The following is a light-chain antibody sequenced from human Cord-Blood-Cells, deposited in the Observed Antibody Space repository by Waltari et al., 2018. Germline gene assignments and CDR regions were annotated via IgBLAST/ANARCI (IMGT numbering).Light chain of an antibody. V-gene: IGLV2-11*01. CDR1: SSDVGGYNY. J-gene: IGLJ3*02. CDR2: DVS. CDR3: CSYAGSYTWV. Sequence: QSALTQPRSVSGSPGQSVTISCTGTSSDVGGYNYVSWYQQHPGKAPKLMIYDVSKRPSGVPVCFSGSKSANTASLTISGLQAEDEADYYCCSYAGSYTWVFGGGTKLTVL.